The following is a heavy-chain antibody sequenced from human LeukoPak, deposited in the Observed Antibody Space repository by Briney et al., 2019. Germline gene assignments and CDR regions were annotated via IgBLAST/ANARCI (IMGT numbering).Heavy chain of an antibody. V-gene: IGHV4-39*07. CDR3: ARGEDYYYYYMDV. CDR2: IYYTGNT. CDR1: GDSITGYY. Sequence: SETLSLTCSVSGDSITGYYWGWIRQPPGKGLEWIGNIYYTGNTYYNSSLKSRVTMSVDTSKNQFSLKLSSVTAADTAVYYCARGEDYYYYYMDVWGKGTTVTVSS. J-gene: IGHJ6*03.